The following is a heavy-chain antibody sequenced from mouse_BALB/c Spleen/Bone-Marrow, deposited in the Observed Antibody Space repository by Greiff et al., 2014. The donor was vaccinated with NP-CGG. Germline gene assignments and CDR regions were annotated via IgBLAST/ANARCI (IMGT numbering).Heavy chain of an antibody. CDR1: GYTFTSYV. J-gene: IGHJ3*01. CDR3: AGPAWFAH. CDR2: INPFNGGA. V-gene: IGHV1-14*01. Sequence: VQLQQSGPELVKPGASVKMSCKASGYTFTSYVMHWVKQKPGQGLEWIGFINPFNGGAKYNEKFRGKATLTSDKSSSTAYMELSSLTSEDSAVYYCAGPAWFAHWGRGTLVTVSA.